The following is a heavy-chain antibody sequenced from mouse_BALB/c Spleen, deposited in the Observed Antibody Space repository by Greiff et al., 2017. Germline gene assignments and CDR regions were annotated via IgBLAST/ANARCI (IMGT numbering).Heavy chain of an antibody. CDR3: TRSGYYGSSYYFDY. J-gene: IGHJ2*01. CDR1: GYTFTSYW. V-gene: IGHV1-5*01. D-gene: IGHD1-1*01. CDR2: IYPGNSDT. Sequence: VQLQQSGTVLARPGASVKMSCKASGYTFTSYWMHWVKQRPGQGLEWIGAIYPGNSDTSYNQKFKGKAKLTAVTSTSTAYMELSSLTNEDSAVYYCTRSGYYGSSYYFDYWGQGTTLTVSS.